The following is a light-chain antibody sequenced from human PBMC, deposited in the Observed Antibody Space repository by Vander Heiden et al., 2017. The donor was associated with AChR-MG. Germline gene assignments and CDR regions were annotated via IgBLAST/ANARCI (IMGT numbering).Light chain of an antibody. J-gene: IGKJ2*01. CDR2: GAA. V-gene: IGKV3-20*01. CDR1: QSVNSNY. CDR3: QQYGSSPQT. Sequence: EIVLTQSPGTLSLSPGERATLSCRASQSVNSNYLAWYQQRPGQAPSLLIYGAASRATGIPDRFSGSGSGTDFTLTISRLEPEDFAVYYCQQYGSSPQTFGQGTKLEIK.